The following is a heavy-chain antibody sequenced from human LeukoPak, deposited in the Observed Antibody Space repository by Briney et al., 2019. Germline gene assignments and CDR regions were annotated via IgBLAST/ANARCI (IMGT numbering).Heavy chain of an antibody. D-gene: IGHD3-9*01. CDR2: IIPIFGTA. J-gene: IGHJ4*02. CDR3: AKAEGASDILTGYYNG. V-gene: IGHV1-69*05. CDR1: GGTFSSYA. Sequence: SVKVSCKASGGTFSSYAISWVRQAPGQGLEWMGGIIPIFGTANYAQKFQGRVTITTDESTSTAYMELSSLRAEDTALYYCAKAEGASDILTGYYNGWGQGTLVTVSS.